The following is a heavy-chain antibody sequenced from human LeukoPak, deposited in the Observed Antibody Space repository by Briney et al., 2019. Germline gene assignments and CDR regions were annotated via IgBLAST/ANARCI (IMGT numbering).Heavy chain of an antibody. Sequence: GGSLRLSCGASGFTFSTYAMNWVRQAPGKGLEWVSVISVSGLSTYYGDSVKGRFTISRDNSKNTLYLQMNSLRAEDTAVYYCARVQSGYYVDYWGQGTLVTVSS. CDR2: ISVSGLST. V-gene: IGHV3-23*01. D-gene: IGHD3-22*01. CDR3: ARVQSGYYVDY. CDR1: GFTFSTYA. J-gene: IGHJ4*02.